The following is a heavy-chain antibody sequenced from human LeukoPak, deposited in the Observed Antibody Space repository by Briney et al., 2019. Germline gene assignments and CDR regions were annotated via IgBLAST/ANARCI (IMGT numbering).Heavy chain of an antibody. Sequence: GGSLRLSCAASGFTVSSNYMSWVRQAPGKGLEWVSILYRGDSTYYADSVKGRFTISRDNAKNSLYLQMNSLRAEDTAVYYCARPGTYYYDSSGYYYFDYWGQGTLVTVSS. CDR2: LYRGDST. J-gene: IGHJ4*02. CDR3: ARPGTYYYDSSGYYYFDY. CDR1: GFTVSSNY. V-gene: IGHV3-66*04. D-gene: IGHD3-22*01.